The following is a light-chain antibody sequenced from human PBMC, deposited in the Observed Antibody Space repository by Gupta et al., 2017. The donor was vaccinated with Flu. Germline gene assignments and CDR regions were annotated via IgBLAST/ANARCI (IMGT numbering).Light chain of an antibody. Sequence: DVVMTQSPLSLPVTLGQPASISCRSSQSLVYSDGNTYLNWFQQRPGQSPRRLIYEVSNRDSGVPDRLSGSGSGTDFTLKSSRVEGQDVGVYSVMKCTHPWTFGQGTKMEIK. CDR2: EVS. CDR1: QSLVYSDGNTY. CDR3: MKCTHPWT. V-gene: IGKV2-30*01. J-gene: IGKJ2*02.